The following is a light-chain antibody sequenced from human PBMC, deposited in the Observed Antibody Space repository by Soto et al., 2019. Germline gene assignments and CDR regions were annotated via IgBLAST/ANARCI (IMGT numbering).Light chain of an antibody. Sequence: DIQMTQSPSTLSASVGDRVTITCRASQIISSYMNWYQQKPGKAPRLLIYGASNLQSGVPSRFSGSESGTDFTLTISSLQPEDFATYYCQQSYSTPLAFGGGTKVDIK. CDR2: GAS. CDR3: QQSYSTPLA. V-gene: IGKV1-39*01. CDR1: QIISSY. J-gene: IGKJ4*01.